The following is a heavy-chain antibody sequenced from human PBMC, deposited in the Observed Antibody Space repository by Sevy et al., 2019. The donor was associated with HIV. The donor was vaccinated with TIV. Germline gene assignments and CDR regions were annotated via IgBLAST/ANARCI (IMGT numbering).Heavy chain of an antibody. J-gene: IGHJ6*03. Sequence: GGSLRLSCAASGFTFSSYAMSWVRQAPGKGLEWVSAISGSGGSTYYADSVKDPFTISRDNSKNTLYLQMNSLRAEDTAVYYCAKDDQDYDFWSGTYYYYYYMDVWGKGTTVTVSS. D-gene: IGHD3-3*01. CDR3: AKDDQDYDFWSGTYYYYYYMDV. CDR1: GFTFSSYA. CDR2: ISGSGGST. V-gene: IGHV3-23*01.